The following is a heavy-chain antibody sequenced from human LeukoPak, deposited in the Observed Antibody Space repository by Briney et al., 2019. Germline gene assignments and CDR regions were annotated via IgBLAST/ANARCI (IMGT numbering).Heavy chain of an antibody. CDR3: ATELLGVQNPVGY. CDR1: GFTFSSYS. J-gene: IGHJ4*02. Sequence: PGGSLRLSCAASGFTFSSYSMNWVRQAPGKGLEWVSYISSSSSTIYYADSVKGRFTISRDNVKNSLYLQMNSLRAEDTAVYYCATELLGVQNPVGYWGQGTLVTVSS. V-gene: IGHV3-48*01. CDR2: ISSSSSTI. D-gene: IGHD3-10*01.